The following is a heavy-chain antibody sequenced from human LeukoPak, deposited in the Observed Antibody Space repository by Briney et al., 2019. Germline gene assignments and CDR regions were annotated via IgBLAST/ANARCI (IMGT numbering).Heavy chain of an antibody. J-gene: IGHJ4*02. CDR2: ISYDGSNK. D-gene: IGHD3-10*01. Sequence: GGSLRLSCAASGFTFSSYAMHWVRQAPGKGLEWVAVISYDGSNKYYADSVKGRFTISRDNSKNTLYLQMNSLRAEDTAVYYCARAYPHSRFGELEVYFDYWGQGTLVTVSS. V-gene: IGHV3-30-3*01. CDR1: GFTFSSYA. CDR3: ARAYPHSRFGELEVYFDY.